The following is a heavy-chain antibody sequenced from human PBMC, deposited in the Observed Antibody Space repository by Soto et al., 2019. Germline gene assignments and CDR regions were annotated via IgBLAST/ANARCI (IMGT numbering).Heavy chain of an antibody. CDR2: INPNSGGT. D-gene: IGHD2-2*01. CDR3: ARRFVVVPAAMVPRYSYGMDV. J-gene: IGHJ6*02. CDR1: GYTFTGYY. V-gene: IGHV1-2*02. Sequence: ASVKVSCKASGYTFTGYYMHWVRQAPGQGLEWMGWINPNSGGTNYAQKFQGRVTMTRDTSISTAYMELSRLRSDDTAVYYCARRFVVVPAAMVPRYSYGMDVWGQGTTGTVSS.